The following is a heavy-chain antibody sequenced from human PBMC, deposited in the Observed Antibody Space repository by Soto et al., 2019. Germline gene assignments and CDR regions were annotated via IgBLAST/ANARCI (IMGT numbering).Heavy chain of an antibody. CDR1: GFTFSSYS. J-gene: IGHJ4*02. CDR3: AKSTHTLLLTAFDY. V-gene: IGHV3-21*04. Sequence: GGSLRLSCAASGFTFSSYSMNWVRQAPGKGLEWVSSISSSSSYIYYADSVKGRFTISRDNAKNSLYLQMNSLRDEDTAIYYCAKSTHTLLLTAFDYWGQGALVTVSS. CDR2: ISSSSSYI. D-gene: IGHD2-21*02.